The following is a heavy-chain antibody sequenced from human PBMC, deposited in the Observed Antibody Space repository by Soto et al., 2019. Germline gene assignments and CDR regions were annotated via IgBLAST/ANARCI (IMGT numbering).Heavy chain of an antibody. CDR2: IYYSGGT. CDR1: GDSIRSDSC. CDR3: ARDTGWGLAY. J-gene: IGHJ4*02. Sequence: SSEALSHTCAGSGDSIRSDSCLAWVRQPPGKGLEWIAEIYYSGGTSYNPSLKSRVTISVDKSKNQFSLNLTSVTAADTAMYYRARDTGWGLAYWGQGTLVTVS. V-gene: IGHV4-4*02. D-gene: IGHD6-19*01.